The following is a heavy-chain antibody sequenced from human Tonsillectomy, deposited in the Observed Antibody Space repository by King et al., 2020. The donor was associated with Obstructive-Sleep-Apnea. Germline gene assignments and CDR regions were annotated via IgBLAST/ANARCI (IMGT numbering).Heavy chain of an antibody. CDR1: GFNFRRTA. J-gene: IGHJ4*02. V-gene: IGHV3-30*03. Sequence: QLVQSGGGVVHPGRSLRLSCAASGFNFRRTAMHWVRQAPGKGLEWVAVISYDGRTDYYGDSVRGRLTVSRDNSRDTTSLQMKNLRHDDTAVYYSVRDVGYQLDFWGQGTQVTVSS. CDR3: VRDVGYQLDF. CDR2: ISYDGRTD. D-gene: IGHD6-13*01.